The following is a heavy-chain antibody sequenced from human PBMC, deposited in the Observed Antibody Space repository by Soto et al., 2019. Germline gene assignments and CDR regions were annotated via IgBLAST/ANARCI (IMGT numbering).Heavy chain of an antibody. CDR2: ISYDGSNK. CDR1: GLTLSSYG. J-gene: IGHJ4*02. D-gene: IGHD3-22*01. CDR3: ARGGEYYYDSSGYYLLDD. Sequence: GSLRLSGAAAGLTLSSYGMYWVRQAPGKGLEWVAVISYDGSNKYYADSVKGRFTITRDNSKNTLYLQMNSLRAEDTAVYYCARGGEYYYDSSGYYLLDDWGQGTLVTVSS. V-gene: IGHV3-30-3*01.